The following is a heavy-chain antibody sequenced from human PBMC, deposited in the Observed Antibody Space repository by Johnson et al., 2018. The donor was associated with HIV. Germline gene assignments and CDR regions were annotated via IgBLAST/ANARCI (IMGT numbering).Heavy chain of an antibody. CDR1: GFTFSDYG. CDR3: ARDRRRGATKDAFDI. J-gene: IGHJ3*02. CDR2: ISYDGSNK. D-gene: IGHD1-26*01. Sequence: QVQLVESGGGVVQPGRSLRLSCAASGFTFSDYGMHWVRQAPGKGLEWVAVISYDGSNKYYADSVKGRFTISRDNSKNTLYLQMNSLRAEDTAVYYCARDRRRGATKDAFDIWGQGTMV. V-gene: IGHV3-30*03.